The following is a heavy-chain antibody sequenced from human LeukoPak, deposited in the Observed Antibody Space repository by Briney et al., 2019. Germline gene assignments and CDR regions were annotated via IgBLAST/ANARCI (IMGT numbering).Heavy chain of an antibody. Sequence: PSETLSLTCTVSGYSISSGYYWGWIRQPPGKGLEWIGRIYTSGSTNYNPSLKSRVTMSVDTSKNQFSLKLSSVTAADTAVYYCARSHVVRGVIVEVFDYWGQGTLVTVSS. D-gene: IGHD3-10*01. CDR3: ARSHVVRGVIVEVFDY. J-gene: IGHJ4*02. CDR1: GYSISSGYY. V-gene: IGHV4-38-2*02. CDR2: IYTSGST.